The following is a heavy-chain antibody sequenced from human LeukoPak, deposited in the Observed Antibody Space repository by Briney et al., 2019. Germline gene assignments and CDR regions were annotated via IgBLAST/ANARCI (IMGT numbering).Heavy chain of an antibody. CDR3: ARGGYCSGGTCYGAGWFDP. V-gene: IGHV3-48*01. Sequence: GGSLRLSCAASGFTFSSYNMNWVRQAPGKGLEWISYISSRGSTIYYADSVKGRFTISRDNAKNSLYLQMNSLRAEDTAVYYCARGGYCSGGTCYGAGWFDPWGQGTLVTVSS. CDR2: ISSRGSTI. J-gene: IGHJ5*02. D-gene: IGHD2-15*01. CDR1: GFTFSSYN.